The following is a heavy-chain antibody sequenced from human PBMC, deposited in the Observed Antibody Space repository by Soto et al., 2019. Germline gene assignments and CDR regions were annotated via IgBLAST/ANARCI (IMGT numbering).Heavy chain of an antibody. CDR2: IYYRGST. CDR3: AIHCGSNYGVCWYYYGLDV. Sequence: SETLSVTCTVSGGSMSSGANYWGWILQPPGKGLEWIGSIYYRGSTYYNPSLKSRVTISVDTSKNQFSLKLSSVTAAGTAVYYCAIHCGSNYGVCWYYYGLDVWGQGTTVT. V-gene: IGHV4-39*01. D-gene: IGHD4-4*01. CDR1: GGSMSSGANY. J-gene: IGHJ6*02.